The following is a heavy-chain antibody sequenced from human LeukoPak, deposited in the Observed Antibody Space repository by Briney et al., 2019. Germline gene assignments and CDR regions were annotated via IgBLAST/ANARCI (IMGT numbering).Heavy chain of an antibody. CDR1: GHSFSSDSF. J-gene: IGHJ5*02. D-gene: IGHD6-6*01. CDR2: IHERGST. V-gene: IGHV4-38-2*01. Sequence: PSETLSLTCGVSGHSFSSDSFWGWIRQPPGQGLEWIGSIHERGSTFYNPSLKSRVTISIDTSKNQFSLNVNSVTAADTAVYYCARASRPSNSWFDPWGQGTVVNVSS. CDR3: ARASRPSNSWFDP.